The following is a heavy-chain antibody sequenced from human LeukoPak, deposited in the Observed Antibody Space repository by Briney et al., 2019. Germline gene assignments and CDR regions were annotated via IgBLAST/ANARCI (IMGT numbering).Heavy chain of an antibody. CDR2: ISRGGSSK. Sequence: GGSLRLSCAASGFRFSDYYMNWIRQAPGKGLEWVSSISRGGSSKYSADAVKGRFTISRDNAKNSLDLQMDNLRPEDTAVYYCVRDQFLDYWGQGILVTVSS. J-gene: IGHJ4*02. CDR1: GFRFSDYY. CDR3: VRDQFLDY. V-gene: IGHV3-11*01.